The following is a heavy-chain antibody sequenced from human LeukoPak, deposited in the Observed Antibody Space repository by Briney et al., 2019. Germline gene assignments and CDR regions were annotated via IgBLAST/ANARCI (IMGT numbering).Heavy chain of an antibody. CDR2: INPNSGGK. D-gene: IGHD3-3*01. J-gene: IGHJ4*02. V-gene: IGHV1-2*02. CDR3: ARDSSHFVVVMSGY. Sequence: GASVKVSCNASGYTFTGYYMHWVRHAPAQGHEWMGLINPNSGGKNYAQKFQGRVTMTRDTSISTAYMELSRLRSDDTAVYYGARDSSHFVVVMSGYWGQGTLVTVSS. CDR1: GYTFTGYY.